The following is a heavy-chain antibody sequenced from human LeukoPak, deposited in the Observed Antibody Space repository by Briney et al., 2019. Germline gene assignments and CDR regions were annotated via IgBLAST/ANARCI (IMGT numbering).Heavy chain of an antibody. CDR3: ARDFYGEVLVSGFDY. Sequence: PGGSLRLSCAASEFTFSGYDMHWVRQAPGRGLEWVSCISSSGDIVYYADSVKGRFTVSRDHAKNSLYLQMNSLRAGDTAVYYCARDFYGEVLVSGFDYWGQGTLVTVSS. J-gene: IGHJ4*02. CDR2: ISSSGDIV. D-gene: IGHD2-8*02. CDR1: EFTFSGYD. V-gene: IGHV3-48*03.